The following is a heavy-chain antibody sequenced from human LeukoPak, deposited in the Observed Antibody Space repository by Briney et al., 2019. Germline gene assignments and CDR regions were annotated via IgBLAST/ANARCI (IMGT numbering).Heavy chain of an antibody. J-gene: IGHJ4*02. CDR2: IYHSGST. Sequence: PSETLSLTCAFSDYSISSAYYWGWTRQPPGEGLEWSGSIYHSGSTYYNPSLKSRVTISVDTSKDQFSLKVTSVTAADTAVYYCAGNVDTAMVTFDSWGQGTLVTVSS. D-gene: IGHD5-18*01. CDR1: DYSISSAYY. V-gene: IGHV4-38-2*01. CDR3: AGNVDTAMVTFDS.